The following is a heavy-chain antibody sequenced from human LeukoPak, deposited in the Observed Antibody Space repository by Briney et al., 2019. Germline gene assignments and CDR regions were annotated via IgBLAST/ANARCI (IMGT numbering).Heavy chain of an antibody. D-gene: IGHD2/OR15-2a*01. J-gene: IGHJ4*02. CDR2: FDPEDGET. CDR3: ATDFYRGLQFDY. V-gene: IGHV1-24*01. Sequence: GASVKVSRKVSGYTPTELSMNWVRQAPGKGLEWMGRFDPEDGETIYTQKFQGRVTMTEDTSTDTAYMELTSLRSEDTAVYYCATDFYRGLQFDYWGQGTLVIVSS. CDR1: GYTPTELS.